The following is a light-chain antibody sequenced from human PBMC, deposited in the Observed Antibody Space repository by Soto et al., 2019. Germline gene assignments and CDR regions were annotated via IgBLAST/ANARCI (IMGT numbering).Light chain of an antibody. J-gene: IGLJ1*01. CDR1: SSDFGGYNF. Sequence: CTGTSSDFGGYNFVSWYQHHPGKAPKLMIYDVSKRPSGVPDRFSGSKSGNTASLTVSWLQAEDEADYFCSSFAGSNNFYVFGTGTKVTVL. CDR2: DVS. V-gene: IGLV2-8*01. CDR3: SSFAGSNNFYV.